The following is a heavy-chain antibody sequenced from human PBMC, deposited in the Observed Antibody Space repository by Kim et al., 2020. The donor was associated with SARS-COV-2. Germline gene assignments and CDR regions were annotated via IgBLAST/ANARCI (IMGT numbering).Heavy chain of an antibody. Sequence: ASVKVSCKASGYTFTSYGISWVRQAPGQGLEWMGWISAYNGNTNYAQKLQGRVTMTTDTSTSTACMELRSLRSDDTAVYYCARGDVLRFLEWLKVGGAFDIWGQGTMVTVSS. CDR2: ISAYNGNT. D-gene: IGHD3-3*01. J-gene: IGHJ3*02. CDR1: GYTFTSYG. V-gene: IGHV1-18*01. CDR3: ARGDVLRFLEWLKVGGAFDI.